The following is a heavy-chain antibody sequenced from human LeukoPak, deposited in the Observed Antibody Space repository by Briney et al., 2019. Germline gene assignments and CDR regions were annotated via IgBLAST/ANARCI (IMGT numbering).Heavy chain of an antibody. V-gene: IGHV1-69*13. CDR1: GGTFSSYA. CDR2: IIPIFGTA. CDR3: ARDLGVDFSDYGDYRHPLHFDY. Sequence: GASVKVSCKASGGTFSSYAISWVRQAPGQGLEWMGGIIPIFGTANYAQKFQGRVTITADESTSTAYMELSSLRSEVTAVYYCARDLGVDFSDYGDYRHPLHFDYWGQGTLVTVSS. D-gene: IGHD4-17*01. J-gene: IGHJ4*02.